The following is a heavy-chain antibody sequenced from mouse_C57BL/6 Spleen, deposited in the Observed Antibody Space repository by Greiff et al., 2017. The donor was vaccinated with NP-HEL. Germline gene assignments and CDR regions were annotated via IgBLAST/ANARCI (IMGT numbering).Heavy chain of an antibody. J-gene: IGHJ2*01. CDR3: TEGGYYAFDY. CDR1: GFTFSNYW. Sequence: EVKLEESGGGLVQPGGSMKLSCVASGFTFSNYWMNWVRQSPEKGLEWVAQIRLKSDNYATHYAESVKGRFTISRDDSKSSVYLQMNNLRAEDTGIYYCTEGGYYAFDYWGQGTTLTVSS. CDR2: IRLKSDNYAT. V-gene: IGHV6-3*01. D-gene: IGHD2-3*01.